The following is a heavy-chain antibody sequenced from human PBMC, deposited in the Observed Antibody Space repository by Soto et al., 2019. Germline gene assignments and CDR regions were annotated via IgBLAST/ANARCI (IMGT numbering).Heavy chain of an antibody. J-gene: IGHJ4*02. V-gene: IGHV4-39*01. CDR3: ARLTLDGTRYFDY. D-gene: IGHD1-1*01. CDR2: IYYHGDT. CDR1: GGSIRSALYY. Sequence: QLQLLESGPGLVKSSETLSPTCTVSGGSIRSALYYWGWIRQPPGQGLEWIGNIYYHGDTYYNPFIQSRVSISIDTSRNQISLRLSYVTAGDTAVYYCARLTLDGTRYFDYWGQGAVVTVSS.